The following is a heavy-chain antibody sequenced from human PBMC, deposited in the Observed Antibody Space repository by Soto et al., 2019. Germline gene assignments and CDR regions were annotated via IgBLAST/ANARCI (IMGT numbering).Heavy chain of an antibody. CDR3: AKNYYFDC. CDR2: INVVGGAT. Sequence: EVQLLESGGGLVQPGGSLRLSCTASGFTFSSFAMSWVRQAPGKGLEWLSSINVVGGATNFADSVKGRFTISRDDSKNTLYLQMNSLRAEDTAVYYCAKNYYFDCWGQGTRVTVSS. CDR1: GFTFSSFA. J-gene: IGHJ4*02. V-gene: IGHV3-23*01.